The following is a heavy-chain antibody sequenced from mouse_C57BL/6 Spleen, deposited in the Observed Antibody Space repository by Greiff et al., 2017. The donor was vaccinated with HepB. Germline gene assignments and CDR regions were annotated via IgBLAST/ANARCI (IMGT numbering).Heavy chain of an antibody. Sequence: EVMLVESGGGLVKPGGSLKLSCAASGFTFSDYGMHWVRQAPEKGLEWVAYISSGSSTIYYADTVKGRFTISRDNAKNTLFLQMTSLRSEDTAMYYCARRGYDYDGAFYYAMDYWGQGTSVTVSS. D-gene: IGHD2-4*01. CDR3: ARRGYDYDGAFYYAMDY. J-gene: IGHJ4*01. CDR1: GFTFSDYG. CDR2: ISSGSSTI. V-gene: IGHV5-17*01.